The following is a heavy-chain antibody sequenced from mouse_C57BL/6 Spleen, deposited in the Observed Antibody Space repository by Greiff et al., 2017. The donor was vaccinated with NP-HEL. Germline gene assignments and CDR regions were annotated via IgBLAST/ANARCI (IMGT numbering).Heavy chain of an antibody. CDR2: ISSGGDYI. CDR1: GFTFSSYS. CDR3: TRDLLRDFDV. D-gene: IGHD1-1*01. J-gene: IGHJ1*03. V-gene: IGHV5-9-1*02. Sequence: EVQVVESGEGLVKPGGSLKLSCAASGFTFSSYSMSWVRQTPEKRLEWVAYISSGGDYISYADTVKGRFTISRDNASNTLYLQRSSLKSEDTAMYYCTRDLLRDFDVWGTGTTVTVSS.